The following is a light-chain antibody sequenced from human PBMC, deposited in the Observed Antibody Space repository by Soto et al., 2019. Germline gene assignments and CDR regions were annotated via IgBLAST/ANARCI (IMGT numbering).Light chain of an antibody. V-gene: IGLV2-14*01. CDR2: EVS. J-gene: IGLJ2*01. CDR3: SSYTSISTLV. CDR1: SRDVGGYNY. Sequence: QSALTQPASVSGSPGQSITVSCIGTSRDVGGYNYVSWYQQHPGKAPKLIIYEVSTRPSGVSDRFSGSKSDNTASLTISGLQAEDDADYYCSSYTSISTLVFGGGTKLTVL.